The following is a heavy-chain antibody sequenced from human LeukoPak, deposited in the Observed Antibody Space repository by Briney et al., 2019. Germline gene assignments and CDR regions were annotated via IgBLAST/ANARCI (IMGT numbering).Heavy chain of an antibody. CDR2: IRYDENDK. J-gene: IGHJ4*02. Sequence: GGSLRLSCAASAFSFSSYGMHWVRQAPGKGLEWVAFIRYDENDKYYADSVKGRFTISRDNSKNTLYLQMNTLRPEDTAVYYCAKGYSSGYYNSFDYWGQGTLVTVSS. CDR1: AFSFSSYG. D-gene: IGHD6-19*01. V-gene: IGHV3-30*02. CDR3: AKGYSSGYYNSFDY.